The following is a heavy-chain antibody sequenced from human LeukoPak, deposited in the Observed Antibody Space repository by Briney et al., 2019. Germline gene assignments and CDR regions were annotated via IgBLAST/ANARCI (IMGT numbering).Heavy chain of an antibody. CDR3: ARTIGYCSSTSCYTGIMFDY. V-gene: IGHV1-18*01. CDR2: ISAYNGNT. Sequence: GAPVKVSCKASGYTFTSYGISWVRQAPGQGLEWMGWISAYNGNTNYAQKLQGRVTMTTDTSTSTAYMELRSLRSDDTAVYYCARTIGYCSSTSCYTGIMFDYWGQGTLVTVSS. CDR1: GYTFTSYG. J-gene: IGHJ4*02. D-gene: IGHD2-2*02.